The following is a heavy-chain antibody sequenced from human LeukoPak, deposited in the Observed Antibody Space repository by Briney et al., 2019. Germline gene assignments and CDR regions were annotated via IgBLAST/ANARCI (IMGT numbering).Heavy chain of an antibody. CDR1: GYSFTSSW. J-gene: IGHJ4*02. CDR3: ARQGRIAAAGTPDY. V-gene: IGHV5-51*01. D-gene: IGHD6-13*01. CDR2: IYPGDSYT. Sequence: GESLKISCKGSGYSFTSSWIGWVRQMPGKGLEWMGIIYPGDSYTRYSPSFQGQVTISADKSISTAYLRWSSLKASDTAMYYCARQGRIAAAGTPDYWGQGTLVTVSS.